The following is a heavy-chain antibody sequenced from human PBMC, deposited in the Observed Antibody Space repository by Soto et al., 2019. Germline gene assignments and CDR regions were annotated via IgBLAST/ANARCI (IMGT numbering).Heavy chain of an antibody. CDR1: GYSFTSYW. V-gene: IGHV5-51*01. D-gene: IGHD3-10*01. Sequence: GASLKISCKGSGYSFTSYWIGWVRQMPGKGLEWMGIIYPGDSDTRYSPSFQGQVTISADKSISTAYLQWSSLKASDTAMYYCARNYYGSGSYSLPYYGMDVWGQGTTVTVSS. J-gene: IGHJ6*02. CDR3: ARNYYGSGSYSLPYYGMDV. CDR2: IYPGDSDT.